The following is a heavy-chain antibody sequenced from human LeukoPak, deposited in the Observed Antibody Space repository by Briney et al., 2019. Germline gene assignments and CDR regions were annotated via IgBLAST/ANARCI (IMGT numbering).Heavy chain of an antibody. V-gene: IGHV4-59*12. CDR3: ARSGYSSSWYLFY. CDR2: IYYSGTT. J-gene: IGHJ4*02. Sequence: SETLSLTCTVSGGSISYYYWSWIRQSPGKGLEWIGYIYYSGTTNYNPSLKSRVTISVDTSKNQFSLKLSSVTAADTAVYYCARSGYSSSWYLFYWGQGTLVTVTS. D-gene: IGHD6-13*01. CDR1: GGSISYYY.